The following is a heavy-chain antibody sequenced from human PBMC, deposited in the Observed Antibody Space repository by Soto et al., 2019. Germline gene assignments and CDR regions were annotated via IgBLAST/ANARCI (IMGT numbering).Heavy chain of an antibody. CDR1: GYTLISYA. CDR3: ATNARGPGAFDI. Sequence: ASVKVSCKASGYTLISYAMHWVRQAPGQRLEWMGWINAGSGNTYYSQTFQGRVTITRDTSASTAYMEMSSLRSEDTAVYYCATNARGPGAFDIWGQGTMVTVS. CDR2: INAGSGNT. V-gene: IGHV1-3*01. D-gene: IGHD3-10*01. J-gene: IGHJ3*02.